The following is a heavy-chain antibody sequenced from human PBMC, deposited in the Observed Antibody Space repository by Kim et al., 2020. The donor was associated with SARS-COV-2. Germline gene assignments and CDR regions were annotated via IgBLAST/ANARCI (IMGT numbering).Heavy chain of an antibody. CDR3: ARRTPNYFGSGSYYYFDV. CDR2: IYYSGST. V-gene: IGHV4-61*01. Sequence: SETLSLTCSVSGGSVSSGSYYWSWIRQPPGKGLEWIGYIYYSGSTNYNPSLKSRVTLSVDTSKNQFSLKLNSVTAADTAVYYCARRTPNYFGSGSYYYFDVWGQGTLGTVSS. CDR1: GGSVSSGSYY. D-gene: IGHD3-10*01. J-gene: IGHJ4*02.